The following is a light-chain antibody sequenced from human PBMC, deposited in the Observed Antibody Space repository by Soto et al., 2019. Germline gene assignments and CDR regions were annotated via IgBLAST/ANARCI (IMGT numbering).Light chain of an antibody. CDR3: TSYAGSDNPVL. CDR1: SNDIGEYHY. Sequence: QSALTQPPSASGSPGQSVTIPCTGTSNDIGEYHYVSWYQQHPGKAPKLMIYEVTQRPSGVPHRFSGSKSGNMASLTVSGLQPEEEADYYCTSYAGSDNPVLFGGGTKVTVL. J-gene: IGLJ2*01. CDR2: EVT. V-gene: IGLV2-8*01.